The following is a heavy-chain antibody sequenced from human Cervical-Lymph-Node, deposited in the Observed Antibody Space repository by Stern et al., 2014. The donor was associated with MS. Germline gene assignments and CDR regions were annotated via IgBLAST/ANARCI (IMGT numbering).Heavy chain of an antibody. V-gene: IGHV4-34*01. CDR1: GASFTDNY. CDR2: INHGEKP. D-gene: IGHD1-1*01. J-gene: IGHJ3*01. CDR3: ARERKVERSARVFVSFDV. Sequence: QVQLQQWGAGLLRPSETPSLTCAVHGASFTDNYWSWIRQTPGKGLEWIGEINHGEKPPHNPPLRSRVPLSVATSKNQFSLKLNSGTAADTAVYYCARERKVERSARVFVSFDVWGQGTLLTVSS.